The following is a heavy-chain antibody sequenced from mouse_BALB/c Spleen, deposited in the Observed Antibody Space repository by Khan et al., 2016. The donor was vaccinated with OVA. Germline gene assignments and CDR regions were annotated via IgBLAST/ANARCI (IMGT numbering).Heavy chain of an antibody. V-gene: IGHV1S81*02. CDR2: INPSNGGT. D-gene: IGHD3-2*01. Sequence: QVQLQQPGAELVKPGASVKLSCKASGYTFTSYYMYWLKQRSGQGLEWIGEINPSNGGTNFNEKFKSKATLTVDKSSSTAYMQLSSLTSEDSAVYYCTRRGTARATLWFAYWGQGTLVTVSA. CDR3: TRRGTARATLWFAY. CDR1: GYTFTSYY. J-gene: IGHJ3*01.